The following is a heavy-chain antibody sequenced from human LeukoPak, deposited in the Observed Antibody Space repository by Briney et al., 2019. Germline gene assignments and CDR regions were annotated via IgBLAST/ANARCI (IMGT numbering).Heavy chain of an antibody. V-gene: IGHV3-48*01. Sequence: GGSLRLSCAASGFTLSSYSMNWVRQAPGKGLEWVSYISSSSSTIYYADSVKGRFTISRDNAKNSLYLQMNSLRAEDTAVYYCARVREVVVVPAADSFDYWGQGTLVTVSS. CDR1: GFTLSSYS. CDR3: ARVREVVVVPAADSFDY. CDR2: ISSSSSTI. J-gene: IGHJ4*02. D-gene: IGHD2-2*01.